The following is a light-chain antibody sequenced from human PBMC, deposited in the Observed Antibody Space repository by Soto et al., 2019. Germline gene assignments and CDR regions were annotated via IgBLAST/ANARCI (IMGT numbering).Light chain of an antibody. CDR2: GAS. CDR3: QQYGSSPRT. Sequence: EMVWTQSPGTRSLSPGERATLSCRASQSVSSSYLAWYQQKPGQAPRLLIYGASSRATGIPDRFSGSGSGTDFTLTISRLEPEDFAVYYCQQYGSSPRTFGKGTKVDIK. V-gene: IGKV3-20*01. CDR1: QSVSSSY. J-gene: IGKJ1*01.